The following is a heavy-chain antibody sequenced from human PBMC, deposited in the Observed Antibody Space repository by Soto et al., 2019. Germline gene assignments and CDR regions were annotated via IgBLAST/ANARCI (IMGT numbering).Heavy chain of an antibody. CDR3: ARLHGYCISSSCHGHYAMDV. D-gene: IGHD2-2*01. V-gene: IGHV4-39*01. CDR2: IYYSGST. Sequence: QLQLQESGPGLVKPSETLSLTCTVSGAPVSSSTYTWGWIRQPPGKGLEWIGSIYYSGSTYYNPSLNSRVTVSVDTSKNPFSLKVTSVTAADTAVYYCARLHGYCISSSCHGHYAMDVWGQGTTVTVSS. CDR1: GAPVSSSTYT. J-gene: IGHJ6*02.